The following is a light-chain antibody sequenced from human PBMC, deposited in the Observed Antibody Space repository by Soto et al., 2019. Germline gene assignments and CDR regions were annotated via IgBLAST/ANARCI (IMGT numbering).Light chain of an antibody. CDR1: QSISTW. V-gene: IGKV1-5*01. CDR3: QQYKSYSLT. Sequence: IHMTQSPSTLSASVGYSVTITCRASQSISTWLAWYQQKPGKAPKLLIYDVSSLESGVPSRFSGSGSGTEFNLTISSLQTDDFAAYYCQQYKSYSLTFGGGTKVDIK. CDR2: DVS. J-gene: IGKJ4*01.